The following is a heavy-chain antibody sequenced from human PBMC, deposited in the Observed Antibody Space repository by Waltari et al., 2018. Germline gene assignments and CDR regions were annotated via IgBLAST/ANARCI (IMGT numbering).Heavy chain of an antibody. CDR3: ARVRFHYYDSSGYSYYFDY. CDR2: IIPILGIA. Sequence: QVQLVQSGAEVKKPGSSVKVSCKASGGTFSSYTISWVRQAPGQGLEWMGRIIPILGIANDAQKFQGRVTITADKSTSTAYMELSSLRSEDTAVYYCARVRFHYYDSSGYSYYFDYWGQGTLVTVSS. J-gene: IGHJ4*02. D-gene: IGHD3-22*01. V-gene: IGHV1-69*02. CDR1: GGTFSSYT.